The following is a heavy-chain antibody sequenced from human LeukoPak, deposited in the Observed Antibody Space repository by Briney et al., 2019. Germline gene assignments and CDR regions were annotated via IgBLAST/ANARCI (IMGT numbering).Heavy chain of an antibody. V-gene: IGHV4-39*07. CDR2: VFYSGST. J-gene: IGHJ3*02. Sequence: SETLSLTCSVSGDSISSSSHYWAWIRLPPGKALEWIGHVFYSGSTEYNPSLRSRVTISVDRSKSQFSLKLRSMTAADTTVYYCARDHMDPRLGAFDMWGQGTMVTVSS. CDR1: GDSISSSSHY. D-gene: IGHD1-26*01. CDR3: ARDHMDPRLGAFDM.